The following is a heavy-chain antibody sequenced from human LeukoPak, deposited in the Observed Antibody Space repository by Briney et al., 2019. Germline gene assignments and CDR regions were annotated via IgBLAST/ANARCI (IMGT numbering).Heavy chain of an antibody. J-gene: IGHJ4*02. D-gene: IGHD3-3*01. Sequence: GXIKXKTDGGTTDYAAPVKGRFTISRDDSKNTLYLQMNSLKTEDTAVYYCTTTQINDFWSGYYSDYWGQGTLVTVSS. CDR3: TTTQINDFWSGYYSDY. V-gene: IGHV3-15*01. CDR2: IKXKTDGGTT.